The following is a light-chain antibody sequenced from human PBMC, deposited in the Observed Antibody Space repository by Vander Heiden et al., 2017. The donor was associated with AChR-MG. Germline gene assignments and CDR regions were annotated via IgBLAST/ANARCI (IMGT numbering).Light chain of an antibody. CDR1: QSVSSNY. CDR3: QQDCSSPRT. J-gene: IGKJ1*01. V-gene: IGKV3-20*01. Sequence: EIVLTQSPGTLSLSPGERATLSCRASQSVSSNYLAWYQQKPGQAPRLLISDRFRGSGSGTDFTLTISRLEPEDFAVYYCQQDCSSPRTFGQGTKVEIK.